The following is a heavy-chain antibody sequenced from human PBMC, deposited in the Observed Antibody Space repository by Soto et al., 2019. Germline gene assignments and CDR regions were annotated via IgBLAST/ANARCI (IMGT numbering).Heavy chain of an antibody. CDR3: VRCDSGNPEH. V-gene: IGHV3-72*01. CDR2: TKNKAQRYTT. CDR1: GFTLSDHY. Sequence: ESGGGLVQPGGSLRLSCVVSGFTLSDHYIDWVRQAPGKGLECVGRTKNKAQRYTTEYAASVKGRFTISRDDSENSVYLQMTSLKPKDTAVYYCVRCDSGNPEHWGQGTVVTVSS. J-gene: IGHJ4*02. D-gene: IGHD1-26*01.